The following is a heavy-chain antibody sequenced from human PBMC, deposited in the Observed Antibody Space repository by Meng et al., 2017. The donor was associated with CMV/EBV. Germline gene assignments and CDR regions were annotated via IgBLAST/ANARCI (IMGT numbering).Heavy chain of an antibody. CDR2: IYPGDSDT. Sequence: KVSCKGSGYSFTSYWIGWVRQMPGKGLEWMGIIYPGDSDTRYSPSFQGQVTISADKSSSTAYLQWSSLKASDTAMYYCARQSGEGVVVPAAIRYYYGMDVWGQGTTVTVSS. CDR1: GYSFTSYW. V-gene: IGHV5-51*01. D-gene: IGHD2-2*01. CDR3: ARQSGEGVVVPAAIRYYYGMDV. J-gene: IGHJ6*02.